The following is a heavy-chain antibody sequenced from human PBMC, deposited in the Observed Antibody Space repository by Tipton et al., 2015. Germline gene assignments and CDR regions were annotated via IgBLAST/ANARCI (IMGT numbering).Heavy chain of an antibody. CDR2: INHSGGT. V-gene: IGHV4-34*01. CDR3: ACQDYDILTRDYQTVDY. J-gene: IGHJ4*02. CDR1: GGSFSGYY. Sequence: TLSLTCAVYGGSFSGYYWAWIRQPPGKGLEWIGEINHSGGTKYNPSLKSRVTMSIDRFKNQFSLKLSSVTAADTAVYYCACQDYDILTRDYQTVDYWGQGTLVTVSS. D-gene: IGHD3-9*01.